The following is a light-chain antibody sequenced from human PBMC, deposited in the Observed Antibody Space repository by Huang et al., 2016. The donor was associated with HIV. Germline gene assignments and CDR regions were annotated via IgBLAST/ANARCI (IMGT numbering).Light chain of an antibody. CDR2: DAS. CDR3: QQRSNWPPEFT. V-gene: IGKV3-11*01. CDR1: QSVSSY. J-gene: IGKJ3*01. Sequence: EIVLTQSPATPSLSPGERATLSCRASQSVSSYLAWYQQKPGQAPRLLIYDASNRATVIPARFSGSGSGTDFTLTISSLEPEDFAVYYCQQRSNWPPEFTFGPGTKVDIK.